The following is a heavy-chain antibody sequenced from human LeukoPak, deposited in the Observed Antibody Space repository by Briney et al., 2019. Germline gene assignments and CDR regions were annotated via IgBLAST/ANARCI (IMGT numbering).Heavy chain of an antibody. CDR1: GGSFSGYY. Sequence: SETLSLTCAVYGGSFSGYYWSWIRQPPGKGLEWIGEINHSGSTNYNPSLKSRVTISIDTSKNQFSLKLSSVTAADTAMYYCARGPCNGGSCYVGDYYGMDVWGQGTTVTVSS. D-gene: IGHD2-15*01. J-gene: IGHJ6*02. CDR3: ARGPCNGGSCYVGDYYGMDV. V-gene: IGHV4-34*01. CDR2: INHSGST.